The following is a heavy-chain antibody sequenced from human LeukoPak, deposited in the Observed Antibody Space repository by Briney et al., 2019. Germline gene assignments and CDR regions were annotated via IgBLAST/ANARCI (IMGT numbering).Heavy chain of an antibody. J-gene: IGHJ5*02. CDR1: GGSISGYY. CDR2: IYYSGST. D-gene: IGHD2-8*01. V-gene: IGHV4-59*08. Sequence: SETLSLTCTVSGGSISGYYWSWIRQPPGKGLEWIGYIYYSGSTNYNPSLKSRVTISVDTSKNQFSLKLSSVTAADTAVYYCARHPTKGGWVDPWGQGTLVTVSS. CDR3: ARHPTKGGWVDP.